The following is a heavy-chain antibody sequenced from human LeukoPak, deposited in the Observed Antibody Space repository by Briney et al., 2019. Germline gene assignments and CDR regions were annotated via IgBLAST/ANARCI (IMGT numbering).Heavy chain of an antibody. J-gene: IGHJ4*02. CDR1: GGSISSYY. CDR3: ARDSGAAGTDY. D-gene: IGHD6-13*01. Sequence: SETLSLTCTVSGGSISSYYWSWIRQPPGKGLEWIGYIYYSGSTNYNPSLKSRVTISVDTFKNQFSLKLSSVTAADTAVYYCARDSGAAGTDYWGQGTLVTVSS. V-gene: IGHV4-59*01. CDR2: IYYSGST.